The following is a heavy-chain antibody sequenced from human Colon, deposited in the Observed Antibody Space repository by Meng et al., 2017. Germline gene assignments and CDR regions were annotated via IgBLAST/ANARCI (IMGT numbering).Heavy chain of an antibody. CDR1: GGSIRCSY. V-gene: IGHV4-59*08. J-gene: IGHJ2*01. D-gene: IGHD4-17*01. Sequence: QVQLQESGPGLVKPSETLSFPCTVFGGSIRCSYWSWARQPPGKGLVWIGYVYYTGNTDCNPSLKSRVTISVATSKSQFSLELTSVTAADTALYYCARHYAVPTPSGVYWYLDLWGRGTLVTVSS. CDR3: ARHYAVPTPSGVYWYLDL. CDR2: VYYTGNT.